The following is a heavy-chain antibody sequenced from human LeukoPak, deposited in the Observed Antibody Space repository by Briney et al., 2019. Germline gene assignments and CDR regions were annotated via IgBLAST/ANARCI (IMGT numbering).Heavy chain of an antibody. D-gene: IGHD5-18*01. Sequence: GGSLRLSCATSGFTFDYYRMNWVRQAPGKGLEWVSSISNNGDQKSYADSVRGRFTISRDNAKNSLYLQMNSLRAEDAAVYYCASSEYSYGPKTDYWGQGTLVTVSS. CDR1: GFTFDYYR. CDR3: ASSEYSYGPKTDY. V-gene: IGHV3-21*01. J-gene: IGHJ4*02. CDR2: ISNNGDQK.